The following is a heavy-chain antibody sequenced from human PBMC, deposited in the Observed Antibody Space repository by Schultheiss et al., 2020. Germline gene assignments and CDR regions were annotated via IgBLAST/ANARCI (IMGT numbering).Heavy chain of an antibody. V-gene: IGHV3-30-3*01. CDR3: AKDQTAYYSDNTGPDY. CDR1: GFTFSSYA. D-gene: IGHD3-22*01. CDR2: ISYDGSNK. J-gene: IGHJ4*02. Sequence: GGSLRLSCAASGFTFSSYAMHWVRQAPGKGLEWVAVISYDGSNKYYADSVKGRFTISRDNSKNTLYLQMSSLRTEDTAVYYCAKDQTAYYSDNTGPDYWGQGTLVTVSS.